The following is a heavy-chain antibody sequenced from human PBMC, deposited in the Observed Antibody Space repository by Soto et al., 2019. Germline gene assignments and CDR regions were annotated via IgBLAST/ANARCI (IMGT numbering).Heavy chain of an antibody. CDR2: ISAYNGNT. CDR1: GYTFTSYG. V-gene: IGHV1-18*01. J-gene: IGHJ4*02. Sequence: ASVKVSCKASGYTFTSYGISWVRQAPGQGLEWMGWISAYNGNTNYAQKLQGRVTITTAKSTSTGYMEQRSLRFDDTGVYYCARDVAGTDYWGQGTLVTVPS. CDR3: ARDVAGTDY. D-gene: IGHD6-19*01.